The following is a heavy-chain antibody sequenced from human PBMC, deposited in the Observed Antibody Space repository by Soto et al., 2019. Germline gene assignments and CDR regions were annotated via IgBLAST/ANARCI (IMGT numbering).Heavy chain of an antibody. D-gene: IGHD3-10*01. CDR2: ISSSSSHI. V-gene: IGHV3-21*01. J-gene: IGHJ6*02. CDR3: VRERGLSSYYGMDV. Sequence: EVHLVESGGGLVKPGGFLRLSCAASGFTLTSYSMNWVRQAPGKGLEWVSSISSSSSHIYYADSVKGRFTISRDNARNALYLEMNSLRAEDTAVYYCVRERGLSSYYGMDVWGQGTTVTVSS. CDR1: GFTLTSYS.